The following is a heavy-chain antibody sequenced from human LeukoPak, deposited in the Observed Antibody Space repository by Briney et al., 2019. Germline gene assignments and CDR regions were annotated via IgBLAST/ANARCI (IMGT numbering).Heavy chain of an antibody. CDR1: GFTFSSYA. CDR3: AKVRDVATIRGLAFDI. V-gene: IGHV3-23*01. D-gene: IGHD5-12*01. J-gene: IGHJ3*02. CDR2: ISGSGVST. Sequence: GGSLRLSCAASGFTFSSYAMSWVRQAPGKGLEWVSAISGSGVSTYYADSVKGRFTISRDNSKNTLYLQMNGLRAEATAVYYCAKVRDVATIRGLAFDIWGQGTMVTVSS.